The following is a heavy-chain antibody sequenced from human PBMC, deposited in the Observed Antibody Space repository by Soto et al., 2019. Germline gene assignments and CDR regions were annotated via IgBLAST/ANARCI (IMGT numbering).Heavy chain of an antibody. Sequence: PGGSLRLSCAASGFTFSNAWMNWVRQAPGKGLEWVGRIKSKTDGGTTDYAAPVKGRFTISRDDSKNTLYLQMNSLKTEDTAVYYCLGSICSSCFDYWGQGTLVTVSS. CDR3: LGSICSSCFDY. D-gene: IGHD6-13*01. V-gene: IGHV3-15*07. J-gene: IGHJ4*02. CDR2: IKSKTDGGTT. CDR1: GFTFSNAW.